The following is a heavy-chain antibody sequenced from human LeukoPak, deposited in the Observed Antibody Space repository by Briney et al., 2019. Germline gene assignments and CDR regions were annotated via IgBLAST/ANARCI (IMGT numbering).Heavy chain of an antibody. V-gene: IGHV3-48*01. D-gene: IGHD3-9*01. CDR3: ARSRYFDWLSSPYMDV. J-gene: IGHJ6*03. CDR2: ISSSSSTI. CDR1: GFPFSSYS. Sequence: GGSLRLSCAASGFPFSSYSMNWVRQAPGEGLEWVSYISSSSSTIYYADSVKGRFTISRDNAKNSLYLQMNSLRAEDTAVYYCARSRYFDWLSSPYMDVWGKGTTVTVSS.